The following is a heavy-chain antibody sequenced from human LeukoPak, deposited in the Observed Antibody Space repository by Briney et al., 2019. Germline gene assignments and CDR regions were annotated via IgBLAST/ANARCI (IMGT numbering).Heavy chain of an antibody. CDR1: GFTFSGKW. Sequence: GGSLRLSCAASGFTFSGKWMHWVRQAPGKGLVWVSRIKGDGSSTTYADSVKGRFTISRDNTKNSLYLQMNSLRVEDTAVFYCARDQYDTWSRRGNFDSWGQGTLVIVSS. D-gene: IGHD3-3*01. CDR3: ARDQYDTWSRRGNFDS. J-gene: IGHJ4*02. CDR2: IKGDGSST. V-gene: IGHV3-74*03.